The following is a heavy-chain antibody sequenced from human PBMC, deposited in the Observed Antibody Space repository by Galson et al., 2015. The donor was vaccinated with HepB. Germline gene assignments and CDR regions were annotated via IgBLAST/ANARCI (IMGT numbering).Heavy chain of an antibody. D-gene: IGHD2-15*01. J-gene: IGHJ4*02. CDR1: GFTFTSYA. CDR2: ISRSGGST. CDR3: ANDRGSICHPYDY. V-gene: IGHV3-23*01. Sequence: SLRLSCAASGFTFTSYAMNWVRQAPGKGLEWVSPISRSGGSTVYADSVKGRFTISRDNSNDTLYLQMNSLRAEDTAEYYCANDRGSICHPYDYSSQATLITVSS.